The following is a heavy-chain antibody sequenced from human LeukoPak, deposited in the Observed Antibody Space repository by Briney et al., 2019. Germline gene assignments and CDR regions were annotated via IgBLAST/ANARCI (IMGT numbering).Heavy chain of an antibody. V-gene: IGHV3-21*01. CDR1: GFSFSTAS. Sequence: GGSLRLSCAASGFSFSTASMNWVRQAPGKGLEWVSSITGSSSYLYYADSLKGRFTISRDNAKNSLYLQMNSLRAEDTAVYYCARGDYQYYFYGMDVWGQGTTVTVSS. CDR3: ARGDYQYYFYGMDV. CDR2: ITGSSSYL. J-gene: IGHJ6*02. D-gene: IGHD2-2*01.